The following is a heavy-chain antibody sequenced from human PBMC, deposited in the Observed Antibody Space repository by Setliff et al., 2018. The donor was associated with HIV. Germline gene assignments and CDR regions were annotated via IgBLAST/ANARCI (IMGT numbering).Heavy chain of an antibody. Sequence: LSLTCTVSGGPFSSTSWSWIRQFPGQGLEWIGYIYYSGNTNYNPSLRSRVTISIDTSKNRFFLKLNSVTAADTAIYYCARDLHQPGYFYYVDVWGKGTAVTVSS. CDR1: GGPFSSTS. V-gene: IGHV4-59*01. CDR2: IYYSGNT. J-gene: IGHJ6*04. D-gene: IGHD3-16*01. CDR3: ARDLHQPGYFYYVDV.